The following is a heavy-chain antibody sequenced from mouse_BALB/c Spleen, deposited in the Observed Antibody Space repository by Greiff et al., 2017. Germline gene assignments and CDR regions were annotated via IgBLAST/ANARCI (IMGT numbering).Heavy chain of an antibody. V-gene: IGHV1S137*01. CDR1: GYTFTDYA. CDR3: ARRGGNYDWFAY. Sequence: LVESGAELVRPGVSVKISCKGSGYTFTDYAMHWVKQSHAKSLEWIGVISNYYGDASYNQKFKGKATMTVDKSSSTAYMELARLTSEDSAIYYCARRGGNYDWFAYWGQGTLVTVSA. D-gene: IGHD2-1*01. J-gene: IGHJ3*01. CDR2: ISNYYGDA.